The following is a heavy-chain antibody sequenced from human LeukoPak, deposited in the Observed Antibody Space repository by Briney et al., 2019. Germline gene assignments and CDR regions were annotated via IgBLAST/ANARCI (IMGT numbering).Heavy chain of an antibody. CDR3: ARGGVLWFGELVWFDP. CDR1: GGSISSGGYY. CDR2: IYYSGST. V-gene: IGHV4-31*03. Sequence: SQTLSLTCTVSGGSISSGGYYWSWIRQHPGKGLEWIGYIYYSGSTYYNPSLKSRVTISVDTSKNQFSLKLSPVTAADTAVYYCARGGVLWFGELVWFDPWGQGTLVTVSS. D-gene: IGHD3-10*01. J-gene: IGHJ5*02.